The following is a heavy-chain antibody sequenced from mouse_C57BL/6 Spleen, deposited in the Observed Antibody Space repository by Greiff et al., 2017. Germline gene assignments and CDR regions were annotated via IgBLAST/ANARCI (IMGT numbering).Heavy chain of an antibody. Sequence: QVQLQQPGAELVKPGASVKLSCKASGYTFTSYWMHWVKQGPGRGLEWIGKIDPNSGGTKYNEKFKSKATLTVDKPSSTAYMQLSSLASEDSAVYDCAREGGTAQATGFAYWGQGALVTVSA. V-gene: IGHV1-72*01. CDR3: AREGGTAQATGFAY. CDR2: IDPNSGGT. CDR1: GYTFTSYW. D-gene: IGHD3-2*02. J-gene: IGHJ3*01.